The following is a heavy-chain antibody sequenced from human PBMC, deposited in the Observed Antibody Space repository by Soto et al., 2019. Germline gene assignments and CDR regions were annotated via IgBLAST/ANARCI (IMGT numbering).Heavy chain of an antibody. CDR2: ISAYNGNT. D-gene: IGHD2-2*01. CDR1: GYTFTSYG. Sequence: ASVKVSCKASGYTFTSYGISWVRQAPGQGLEWMGWISAYNGNTNYAQKLQGRVTMTTDTSTSTAYMELRSLRSDDTAVYYCASRNLAGCSGTSCLYYFDYWGQGTLVTVSS. CDR3: ASRNLAGCSGTSCLYYFDY. V-gene: IGHV1-18*01. J-gene: IGHJ4*02.